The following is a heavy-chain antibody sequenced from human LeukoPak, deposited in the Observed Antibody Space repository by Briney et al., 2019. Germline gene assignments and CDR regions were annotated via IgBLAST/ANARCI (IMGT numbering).Heavy chain of an antibody. CDR2: ISGSGGST. CDR3: AREIAVAGTRWFDP. J-gene: IGHJ5*02. CDR1: GFTFSSYA. V-gene: IGHV3-23*01. Sequence: GGSLRLPCAASGFTFSSYAMSWVRQAPGKGLEWVSAISGSGGSTYYADSVKGRFTISRDNSKNTLYLQMSSLRAEDTAVYYCAREIAVAGTRWFDPWGQGTLVTVSS. D-gene: IGHD6-19*01.